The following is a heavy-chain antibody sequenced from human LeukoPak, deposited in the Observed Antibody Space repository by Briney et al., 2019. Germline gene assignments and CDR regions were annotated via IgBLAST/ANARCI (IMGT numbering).Heavy chain of an antibody. J-gene: IGHJ4*02. CDR3: ARGLRGEGGYYDY. Sequence: SETLSLTCTVSGGSIRSDFWSWIRQPPGKGLEWIGYVYYSGSTNYSPSLNSRVTISIDTSKNKFSLKLTSVTAADTAVYYCARGLRGEGGYYDYWGQGTLVTVSS. V-gene: IGHV4-59*01. D-gene: IGHD3-22*01. CDR1: GGSIRSDF. CDR2: VYYSGST.